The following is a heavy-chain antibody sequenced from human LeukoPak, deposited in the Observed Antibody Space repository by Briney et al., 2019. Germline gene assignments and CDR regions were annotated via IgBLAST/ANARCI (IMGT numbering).Heavy chain of an antibody. Sequence: PWGSLRLSCAASGFTFSSYWMSWIRQAPGKGLEWVANIKQDGSEKYYLDSVKRRFTISRDNAKNSLYLQMNSLRAEETAVYYCARDEPVTMVRGVIDYWGQGTLVTVSS. J-gene: IGHJ4*02. CDR2: IKQDGSEK. CDR1: GFTFSSYW. D-gene: IGHD3-10*01. CDR3: ARDEPVTMVRGVIDY. V-gene: IGHV3-7*01.